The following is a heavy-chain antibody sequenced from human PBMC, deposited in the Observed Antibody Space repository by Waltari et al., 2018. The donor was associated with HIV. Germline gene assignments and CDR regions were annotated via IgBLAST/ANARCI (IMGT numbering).Heavy chain of an antibody. Sequence: QVQLQESGPGLVKPSETLSLTCTVSGYSISSGYYWGWIRQPPGKGLEWIGSIYHSGSTYYNPSLKSRVTISVDTSKNQFSLKLSSVTAADTAVYYCARDEYSSSWNHPNWFDPWGQGTLVTVSS. J-gene: IGHJ5*02. CDR3: ARDEYSSSWNHPNWFDP. CDR1: GYSISSGYY. V-gene: IGHV4-38-2*02. CDR2: IYHSGST. D-gene: IGHD6-13*01.